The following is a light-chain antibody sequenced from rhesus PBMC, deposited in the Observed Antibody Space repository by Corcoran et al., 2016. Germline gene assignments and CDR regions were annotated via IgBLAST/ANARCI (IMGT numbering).Light chain of an antibody. CDR3: LQGYSTPFT. V-gene: IGKV1-69*01. CDR1: QGISNW. J-gene: IGKJ3*01. Sequence: DIQMTQSPSSLSASVGDRVTITCRASQGISNWLAWYQQQPGKAPKLLIYRASNLETGVPSRFRGSGSGTYFTLTISSLQPEDFAAYYCLQGYSTPFTFGPGTKLDIK. CDR2: RAS.